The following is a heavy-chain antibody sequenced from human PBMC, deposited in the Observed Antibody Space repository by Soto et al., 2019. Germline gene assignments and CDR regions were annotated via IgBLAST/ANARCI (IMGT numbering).Heavy chain of an antibody. CDR2: IRSKAYGGTT. CDR3: TRGAYYDLWSGDAFDI. Sequence: GGSLRLSCTASGFNFGDYAMSWVRQAPGKGLEWVGFIRSKAYGGTTEYAASVKGRFTISRDDSKSFAYLQMNSLKTEDPAVYYCTRGAYYDLWSGDAFDIWGQGTMVTVSS. J-gene: IGHJ3*02. V-gene: IGHV3-49*04. D-gene: IGHD3-3*01. CDR1: GFNFGDYA.